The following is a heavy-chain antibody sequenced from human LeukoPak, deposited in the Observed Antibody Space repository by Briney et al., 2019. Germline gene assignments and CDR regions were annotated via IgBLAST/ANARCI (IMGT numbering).Heavy chain of an antibody. V-gene: IGHV1-2*02. CDR3: ATRAHYYDSSGYKNMYYYYYYMDV. J-gene: IGHJ6*03. D-gene: IGHD3-22*01. Sequence: GSSVKVSCKASGGTFSSYAISWVRQAPGQGLEWMGWINPNSGGTNYAQKFQGRVTMPRDTSISTAYMELSRLRSDATAVYYCATRAHYYDSSGYKNMYYYYYYMDVWGKGTTVTVSS. CDR1: GGTFSSYA. CDR2: INPNSGGT.